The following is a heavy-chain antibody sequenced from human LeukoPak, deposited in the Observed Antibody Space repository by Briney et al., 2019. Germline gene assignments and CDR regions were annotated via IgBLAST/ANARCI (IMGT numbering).Heavy chain of an antibody. V-gene: IGHV4-38-2*02. Sequence: SETLSLTCTVSGSSLTTTYYWAWFRQPPGMGLEWIATVFQLQTVRTFYNPSLESRVTMSLDTSLNQFSLNLTSVTAADTALYFCARVLNVPKFIDSWGQGTLVTVSS. CDR1: GSSLTTTYY. D-gene: IGHD3-10*02. J-gene: IGHJ4*02. CDR3: ARVLNVPKFIDS. CDR2: VFQLQTVRT.